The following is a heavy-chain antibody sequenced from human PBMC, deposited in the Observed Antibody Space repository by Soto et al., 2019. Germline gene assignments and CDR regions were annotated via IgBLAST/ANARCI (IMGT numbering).Heavy chain of an antibody. J-gene: IGHJ4*02. CDR3: ARDKIPDILTGYYDEY. D-gene: IGHD3-9*01. V-gene: IGHV3-66*01. CDR1: GFTVSSNY. Sequence: EVQLMESGGGLVQPGGSLRLSCAASGFTVSSNYLSWVRQAPGKGLEWVSVIYSGGSTYYADSVKGRFTISRDNSKNTLYLQMNSLRAEDTAVYYCARDKIPDILTGYYDEYWGQGTLVTVSS. CDR2: IYSGGST.